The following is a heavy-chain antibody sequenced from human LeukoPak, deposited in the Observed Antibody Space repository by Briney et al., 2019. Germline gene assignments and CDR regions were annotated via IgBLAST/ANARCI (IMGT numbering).Heavy chain of an antibody. CDR2: INVGNGNT. CDR1: GYTFTSYA. V-gene: IGHV1-3*01. Sequence: ASVKVSCKASGYTFTSYAMHWVRQAPGQRLEWMGWINVGNGNTKYSQKFQGRVTITRDTSASTAYMELSSLRSEDTAVYYCARGLLYSSSSHPIDYWGQGTLVTVSS. CDR3: ARGLLYSSSSHPIDY. D-gene: IGHD6-6*01. J-gene: IGHJ4*02.